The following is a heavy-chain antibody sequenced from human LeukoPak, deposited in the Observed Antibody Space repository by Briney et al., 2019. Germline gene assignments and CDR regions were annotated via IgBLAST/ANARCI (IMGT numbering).Heavy chain of an antibody. CDR2: IAGGDEST. Sequence: QPGGSLRLPCAISGFIFNTNGMNWVRQSPGKGLEWLATIAGGDESTYYADSVKGRFAISRDNSKNTVFLHMNSLRVEDTAVYYCARGVYWSLDYWGQGTPVTVSS. D-gene: IGHD1-1*01. J-gene: IGHJ4*02. CDR1: GFIFNTNG. V-gene: IGHV3-23*01. CDR3: ARGVYWSLDY.